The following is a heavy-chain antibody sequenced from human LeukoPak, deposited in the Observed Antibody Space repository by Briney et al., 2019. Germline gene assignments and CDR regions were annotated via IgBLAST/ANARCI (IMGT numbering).Heavy chain of an antibody. Sequence: SETLSLTCTVSGGSISSGNYDYWNWIRQTAGKGLEWIGNIYHSRSTYYNPSLKCRVTISLDTSKNQFYLKLSSVTAADTAVYFCARRGRGCGRWGQGTLVTVSS. V-gene: IGHV4-39*01. CDR3: ARRGRGCGR. CDR1: GGSISSGNYDY. J-gene: IGHJ4*02. CDR2: IYHSRST. D-gene: IGHD6-19*01.